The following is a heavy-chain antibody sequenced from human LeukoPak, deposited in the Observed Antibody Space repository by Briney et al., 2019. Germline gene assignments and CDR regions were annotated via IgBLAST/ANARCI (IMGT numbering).Heavy chain of an antibody. CDR1: VITVNSNN. CDR2: IYYNGSA. D-gene: IGHD6-13*01. J-gene: IGHJ4*02. CDR3: GRVDHLQQQQATDY. V-gene: IGHV3-53*01. Sequence: PGGSLRLSCAASVITVNSNNMTWVRRAPGKGLEWVALIYYNGSAFHADSVKGRFTISRDISKNTLYLQMNSLRAEDTAVYYCGRVDHLQQQQATDYWGQGTLVTVSS.